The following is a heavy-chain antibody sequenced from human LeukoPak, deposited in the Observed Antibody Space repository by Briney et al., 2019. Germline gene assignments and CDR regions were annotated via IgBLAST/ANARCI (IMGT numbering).Heavy chain of an antibody. D-gene: IGHD2-15*01. Sequence: PSETLSLTCTVSGGSISSYYWSWIRQPAGKGLEWIGRIYTSGSTNYNPSLKSRVTMSVDTSKNQFSLKLSSVTAADTAVYYCARDLKLRTYYYYYYMDVWGKGTTVTVSS. CDR3: ARDLKLRTYYYYYYMDV. CDR1: GGSISSYY. J-gene: IGHJ6*03. V-gene: IGHV4-4*07. CDR2: IYTSGST.